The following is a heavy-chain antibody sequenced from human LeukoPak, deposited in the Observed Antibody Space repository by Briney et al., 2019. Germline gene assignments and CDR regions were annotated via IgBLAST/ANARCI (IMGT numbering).Heavy chain of an antibody. CDR3: ARHDIVVVPAASPTF. CDR2: IYYSGST. D-gene: IGHD2-2*01. CDR1: GGSISSSSYY. J-gene: IGHJ4*02. Sequence: SETLSLTCTVSGGSISSSSYYWGWIRQPPGKGLEWIGSIYYSGSTYYNPSLKSRVTISVDTSKNQFSLKLSSVTAADTAVYYCARHDIVVVPAASPTFWGQGTLVTVSP. V-gene: IGHV4-39*01.